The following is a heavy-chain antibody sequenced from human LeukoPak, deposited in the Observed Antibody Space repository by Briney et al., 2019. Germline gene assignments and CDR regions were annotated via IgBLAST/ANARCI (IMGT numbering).Heavy chain of an antibody. CDR3: ATHTIVGVVTYGFPI. Sequence: GASVKVSCKLSGYTGIELSMNWVRQAPGIGLEWLGGFVPEDAETVYAQKFQGRVTMTEDTSTDTAYMELSRLTSEDTAVYYCATHTIVGVVTYGFPIWGRGTLVTVSS. CDR2: FVPEDAET. V-gene: IGHV1-24*01. J-gene: IGHJ3*02. CDR1: GYTGIELS. D-gene: IGHD3-3*01.